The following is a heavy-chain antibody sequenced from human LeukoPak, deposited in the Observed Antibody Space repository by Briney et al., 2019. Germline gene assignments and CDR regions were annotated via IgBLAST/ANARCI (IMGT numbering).Heavy chain of an antibody. CDR3: AREGIAVAGFDY. CDR2: IYYSGST. D-gene: IGHD6-19*01. Sequence: SSETLSLTCTVSGGSISSGGYYWSWIRQHPGKGLEWIGYIYYSGSTNYNPSLKSRVTMSVDTSKNQFSLKLSSVTAADTAVYYCAREGIAVAGFDYWGQGTLVTVSS. CDR1: GGSISSGGYY. V-gene: IGHV4-61*08. J-gene: IGHJ4*02.